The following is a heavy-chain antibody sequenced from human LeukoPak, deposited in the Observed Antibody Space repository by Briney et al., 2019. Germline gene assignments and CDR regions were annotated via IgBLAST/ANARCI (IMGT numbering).Heavy chain of an antibody. CDR3: ARSTVYYGSGRGYYYYMDV. CDR1: GYSISSGYY. V-gene: IGHV4-38-2*02. CDR2: IYHSGST. J-gene: IGHJ6*03. Sequence: PSETLSLTCTVSGYSISSGYYWGWIRQPPGKGLEWIGSIYHSGSTYYNPSLKSRVTISVDTSKNQFSLKLSSVTAADTAVYYCARSTVYYGSGRGYYYYMDVWGKGTTVTISS. D-gene: IGHD3-10*01.